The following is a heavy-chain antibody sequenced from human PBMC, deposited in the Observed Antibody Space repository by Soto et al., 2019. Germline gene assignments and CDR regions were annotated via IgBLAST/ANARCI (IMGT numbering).Heavy chain of an antibody. J-gene: IGHJ6*02. D-gene: IGHD3-10*01. CDR1: GGSFSGYY. Sequence: SSETLSLTCAVYGGSFSGYYWSWIRQPPGKGLEWIGEINHSGSTNYNPSLKSRVTISVDTSKNQFSLKLSSVTAADTAVYYCARGKHYYGSGRYYYYGMDVWGQGTTVTVSS. V-gene: IGHV4-34*01. CDR3: ARGKHYYGSGRYYYYGMDV. CDR2: INHSGST.